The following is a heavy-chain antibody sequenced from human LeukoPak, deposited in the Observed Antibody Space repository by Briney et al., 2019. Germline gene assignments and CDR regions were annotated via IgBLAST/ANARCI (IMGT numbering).Heavy chain of an antibody. CDR2: INHSGST. CDR3: ARGTRYLEWSEISGMDV. J-gene: IGHJ6*02. D-gene: IGHD3-3*01. Sequence: SETLSLTCAVYGGSFSGYYWSWIRQPPGKGLEWIGEINHSGSTNYNPSLKSRVTISVDTSKNQFSLKLSSVTAGDTAVYYCARGTRYLEWSEISGMDVWGQGTTVTVSS. CDR1: GGSFSGYY. V-gene: IGHV4-34*01.